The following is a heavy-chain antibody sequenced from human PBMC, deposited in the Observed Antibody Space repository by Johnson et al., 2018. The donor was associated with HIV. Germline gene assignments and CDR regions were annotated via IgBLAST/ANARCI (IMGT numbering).Heavy chain of an antibody. CDR2: IYSGGST. V-gene: IGHV3-66*01. D-gene: IGHD5-18*01. J-gene: IGHJ3*02. Sequence: VQLVESGGGLVQPGGSLRLSCAASGFTVSSNYMSWVRQAPGKGLEWVSVIYSGGSTYYADSVKGRFTISRDNSKKSLYLQMNNLRAGDTAVYYCAKDSRYSYGPDAFDIWGQGTMVTVSS. CDR3: AKDSRYSYGPDAFDI. CDR1: GFTVSSNY.